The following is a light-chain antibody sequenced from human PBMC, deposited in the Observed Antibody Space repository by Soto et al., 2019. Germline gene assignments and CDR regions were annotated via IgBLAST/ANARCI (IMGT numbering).Light chain of an antibody. J-gene: IGKJ3*01. CDR1: QSVSSY. CDR3: QQRSNWPPN. V-gene: IGKV3-11*01. Sequence: EIVLTQSPATLSLSPGERATLSCRASQSVSSYLAWYQQKPGQAPRLLIYDASNRATGIPARFSGSGSGTDFTLTISSLEPGDFAVYYCQQRSNWPPNFGPGTKVDIK. CDR2: DAS.